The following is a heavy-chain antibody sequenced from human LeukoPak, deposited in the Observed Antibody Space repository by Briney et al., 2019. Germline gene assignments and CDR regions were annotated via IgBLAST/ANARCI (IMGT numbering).Heavy chain of an antibody. J-gene: IGHJ4*02. Sequence: SGTLSLTCAVSGGSISSYGWSWIRQPPGKGLEWISYVYYSGSTNYNPSLESRVTTSLETSKNKFFLKLSSVTAADATVDYCGGSYYDSSGYPVWGQGTLVTVSS. V-gene: IGHV4-59*01. CDR3: GGSYYDSSGYPV. CDR2: VYYSGST. D-gene: IGHD3-22*01. CDR1: GGSISSYG.